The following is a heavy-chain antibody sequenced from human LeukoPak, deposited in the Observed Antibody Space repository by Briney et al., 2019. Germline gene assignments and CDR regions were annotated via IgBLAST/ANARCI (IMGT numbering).Heavy chain of an antibody. CDR3: ARPGSPAAGACDFPH. Sequence: GASVKVSCKASEYPFTSYYIYWVRQAPGQGLEWMGLINPSSGSTNYAQKFLGRVTMTRDTSTSTVHMDLSSLRSEDTAVYYCARPGSPAAGACDFPHWGQGTLVTVSS. J-gene: IGHJ1*01. D-gene: IGHD6-13*01. CDR1: EYPFTSYY. CDR2: INPSSGST. V-gene: IGHV1-46*01.